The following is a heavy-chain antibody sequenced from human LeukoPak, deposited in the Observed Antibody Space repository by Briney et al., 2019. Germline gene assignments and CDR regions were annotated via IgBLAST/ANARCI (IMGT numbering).Heavy chain of an antibody. Sequence: PSETLSLTCAVYGGSFSGYYWSWIRQPPGKGLEWIGEINHSGSTNYNPSLKCRVTISVDTSKNQFSLKLSSVTAADTAVYYCARGLFRGSGSYGIPYYYYYGMDVWGQGTTVTVSS. CDR2: INHSGST. D-gene: IGHD3-10*01. J-gene: IGHJ6*02. CDR1: GGSFSGYY. CDR3: ARGLFRGSGSYGIPYYYYYGMDV. V-gene: IGHV4-34*01.